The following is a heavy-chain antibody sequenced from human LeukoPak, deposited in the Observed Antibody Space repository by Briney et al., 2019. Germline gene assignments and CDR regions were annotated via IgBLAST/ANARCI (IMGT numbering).Heavy chain of an antibody. CDR3: ARGEAAIFYYYGMDV. V-gene: IGHV3-64*02. CDR1: GFTFSSYA. Sequence: GGSLRLSCAASGFTFSSYAMHWVLQAPGKGLEYVSAISSNGGSTYYADSVKGRFTISRDNSKNTLYLQMGSLRAEDMAVYYCARGEAAIFYYYGMDVWGKGTTVTVSS. J-gene: IGHJ6*04. D-gene: IGHD2-2*01. CDR2: ISSNGGST.